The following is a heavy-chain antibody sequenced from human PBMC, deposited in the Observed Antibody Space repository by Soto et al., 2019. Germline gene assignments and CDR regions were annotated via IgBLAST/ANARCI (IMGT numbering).Heavy chain of an antibody. CDR1: GYTFTSYD. V-gene: IGHV1-8*01. CDR2: MNPNSGNT. CDR3: ARDQLLRYYYYGMDV. J-gene: IGHJ6*02. D-gene: IGHD2-2*01. Sequence: VSCKASGYTFTSYDINWARQATGQGLEWMGWMNPNSGNTGYAQKFQGRVTMTRNTSISTAYMELSSLRSEDTAVYYCARDQLLRYYYYGMDVWGQGTTVTVSS.